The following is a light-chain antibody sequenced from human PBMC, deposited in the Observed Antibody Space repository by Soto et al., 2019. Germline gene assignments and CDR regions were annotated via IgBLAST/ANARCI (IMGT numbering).Light chain of an antibody. CDR2: EAS. CDR1: QTVSSS. J-gene: IGKJ4*01. Sequence: EIVLTQSPATLSLSPGERATLSCRASQTVSSSLAWYQQKPGQAPRLLIYEASNRATGIPARFSGSGSGADFTLTISSLEPEDFPLYYCQQHINSPLTFGGGTTVEIK. V-gene: IGKV3-11*01. CDR3: QQHINSPLT.